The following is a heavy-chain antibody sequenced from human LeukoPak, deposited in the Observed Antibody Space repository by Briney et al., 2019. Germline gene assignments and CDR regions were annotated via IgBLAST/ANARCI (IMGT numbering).Heavy chain of an antibody. D-gene: IGHD3-10*01. CDR2: FWSDGRQK. Sequence: PGRSLRLSCAASGFIFSNYGFHWVRQAPGKGLEWVAVFWSDGRQKYYVYSVKGRFTVSRDTSKKTVYLQMNSLRAEDTAVYYCARDDDGSGKYGQLYWGQGTLVTVSS. V-gene: IGHV3-33*01. J-gene: IGHJ4*02. CDR3: ARDDDGSGKYGQLY. CDR1: GFIFSNYG.